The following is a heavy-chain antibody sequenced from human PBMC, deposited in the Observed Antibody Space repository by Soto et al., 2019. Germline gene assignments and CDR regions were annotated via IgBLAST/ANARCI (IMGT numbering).Heavy chain of an antibody. CDR3: ARGVGIAVAGTPGYYGMDV. D-gene: IGHD6-19*01. J-gene: IGHJ6*02. CDR2: IIPIFGTA. Sequence: QVQLVQSGAEVKKPGSSVKVSCKASGGTFSSYAISWVRQAPGQGLEWMGGIIPIFGTANYAQKFQGRVTINADKSTSTAYMELSSLRSEDTAVYYCARGVGIAVAGTPGYYGMDVWGQGTPVTVSS. CDR1: GGTFSSYA. V-gene: IGHV1-69*06.